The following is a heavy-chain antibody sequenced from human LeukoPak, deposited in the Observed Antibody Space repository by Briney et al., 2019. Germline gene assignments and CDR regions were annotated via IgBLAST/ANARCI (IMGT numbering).Heavy chain of an antibody. D-gene: IGHD6-19*01. CDR1: GGSISSSSYY. CDR3: ADVYSSGWYRAEYFQH. V-gene: IGHV4-39*01. CDR2: IYYSGST. Sequence: SETLSLTCTVSGGSISSSSYYWGWIRQPPGKGLEWIGSIYYSGSTYYNPSLKSRVTISVDTSENQFSLKLSSVTAADTAVYYCADVYSSGWYRAEYFQHWGQGTLVTVSS. J-gene: IGHJ1*01.